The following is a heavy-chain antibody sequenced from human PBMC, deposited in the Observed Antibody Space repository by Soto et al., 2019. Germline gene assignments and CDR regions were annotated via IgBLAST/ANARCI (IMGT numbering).Heavy chain of an antibody. V-gene: IGHV3-30-3*01. Sequence: VQLVESGGGVVQPGRSLRLSCAASGFTFSSYAMHWVRQAPGKGLEWVAVISYDGSNKYYADSVKGRFTISRDNSKNTRYLQMNSLRAEDTAVYYCARAEREQGSGSYYPARGAFDIWGQGTMVTVSS. CDR2: ISYDGSNK. CDR3: ARAEREQGSGSYYPARGAFDI. J-gene: IGHJ3*02. CDR1: GFTFSSYA. D-gene: IGHD3-10*01.